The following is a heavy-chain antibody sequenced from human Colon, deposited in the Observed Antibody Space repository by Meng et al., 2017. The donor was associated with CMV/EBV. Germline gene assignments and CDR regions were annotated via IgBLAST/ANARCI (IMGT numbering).Heavy chain of an antibody. CDR3: ASQRESSNNYFYK. CDR2: ISTGSTYT. D-gene: IGHD2-2*01. V-gene: IGHV3-11*05. J-gene: IGHJ4*02. Sequence: QVQXVESGXXXVKPGGSXRLSCAASGFIFSEYHMNWIRLAPGKGLEWVSYISTGSTYTNYADSVKGRFAISRDNAKNSLYLQMNSLRAEDTAVYYCASQRESSNNYFYKWGQGTLVTVSS. CDR1: GFIFSEYH.